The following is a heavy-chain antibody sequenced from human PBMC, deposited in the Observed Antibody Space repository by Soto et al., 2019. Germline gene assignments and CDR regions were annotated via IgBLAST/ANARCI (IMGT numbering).Heavy chain of an antibody. V-gene: IGHV3-30-3*01. Sequence: GGSLRLSCAASGFTFSSYAMHWVRQAPGKGLEWVAVISCGGSNKYYADSVKGRFTISRDNSKNTLYLQMNSLRAEDTAVYYCAKDVYCGGDCYAYYFDYWGQGTLVTVSS. CDR3: AKDVYCGGDCYAYYFDY. D-gene: IGHD2-21*02. CDR1: GFTFSSYA. J-gene: IGHJ4*02. CDR2: ISCGGSNK.